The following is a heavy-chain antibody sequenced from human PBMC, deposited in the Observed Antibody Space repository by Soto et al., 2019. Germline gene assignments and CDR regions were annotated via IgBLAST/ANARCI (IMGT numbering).Heavy chain of an antibody. CDR3: ARDLCRANYDFWSGHTPGYGMDV. J-gene: IGHJ6*02. CDR2: ISYDGSNK. CDR1: GFTFSSYA. V-gene: IGHV3-30-3*01. D-gene: IGHD3-3*01. Sequence: PGGSRRLSCAASGFTFSSYAMHWVRQAPGKGLEWVAVISYDGSNKYYADSVKGRFTISRDNSKNTLYLQMNSLRAEDMAVYYCARDLCRANYDFWSGHTPGYGMDVWGQGTTVTVSS.